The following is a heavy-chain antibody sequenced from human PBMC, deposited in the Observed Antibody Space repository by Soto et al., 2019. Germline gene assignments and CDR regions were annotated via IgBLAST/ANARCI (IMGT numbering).Heavy chain of an antibody. CDR3: ARAQDYGDLY. CDR1: GYTFTKNY. J-gene: IGHJ4*02. Sequence: QVHLVQSGAEVKKPGASVKVSCKASGYTFTKNYMHWVRQAPGQGLEWMGIMNPSDGSTSYAQKFQGRVSMTRDTSTCTVYMERSSLRSEDTAVYYCARAQDYGDLYWGQGTLVTVSS. CDR2: MNPSDGST. D-gene: IGHD4-17*01. V-gene: IGHV1-46*01.